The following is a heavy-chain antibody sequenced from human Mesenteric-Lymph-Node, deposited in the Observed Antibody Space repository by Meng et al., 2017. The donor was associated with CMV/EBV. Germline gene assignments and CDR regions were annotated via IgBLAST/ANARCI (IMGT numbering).Heavy chain of an antibody. J-gene: IGHJ4*02. D-gene: IGHD5-24*01. V-gene: IGHV3-30-3*01. CDR1: GYTFTSYY. CDR3: ARDPRWLQLNSYFDY. Sequence: SCKASGYTFTSYYMHWVRQAPGKGLEWVAVISYDGSNKYYADSVKGRFTISRDNSKNTLYLQMNSLRAEDTAVYYCARDPRWLQLNSYFDYWGQGTLVTVSS. CDR2: ISYDGSNK.